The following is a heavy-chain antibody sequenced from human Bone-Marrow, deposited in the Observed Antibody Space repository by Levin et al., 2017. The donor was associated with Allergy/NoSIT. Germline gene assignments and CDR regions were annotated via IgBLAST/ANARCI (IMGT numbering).Heavy chain of an antibody. CDR1: GFTFNNYA. V-gene: IGHV3-9*01. CDR2: ISWNSDII. CDR3: AREYSSSCFYFDY. D-gene: IGHD6-13*01. Sequence: GGSLRLSCAASGFTFNNYAMHWVRQAPGKGLEWVSGISWNSDIIHYADSVKGRFTISRDNAKNSLYLQMNSLRADDTALYYCAREYSSSCFYFDYWCQGTLVTVSS. J-gene: IGHJ4*02.